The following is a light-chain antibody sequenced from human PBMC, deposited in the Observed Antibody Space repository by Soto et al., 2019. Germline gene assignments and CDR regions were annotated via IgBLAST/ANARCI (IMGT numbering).Light chain of an antibody. J-gene: IGLJ1*01. CDR2: EDN. V-gene: IGLV2-23*01. Sequence: QSALTQPASVSGSPGQSITISCTGTSSDVGSYNLVSWFQHHPGKAPKLIIFEDNKRPSGVSGRFSGSKSVNTAFLTISGLQAEDEAEYYCCSYAGRRVTVFGSGTKVTVL. CDR3: CSYAGRRVTV. CDR1: SSDVGSYNL.